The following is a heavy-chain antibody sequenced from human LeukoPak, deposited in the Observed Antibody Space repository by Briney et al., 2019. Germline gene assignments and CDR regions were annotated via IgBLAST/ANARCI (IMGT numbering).Heavy chain of an antibody. V-gene: IGHV1-69*13. CDR2: IIPIFGTA. D-gene: IGHD3-22*01. J-gene: IGHJ4*02. Sequence: ASVKVSCKASGGTFISYAISWVRQAPGQGLEWMGGIIPIFGTANYAQKFQGRVTITADESTSTAYMELSSLRSEDTAVYYCARYLLYDSSGYYYDYWGQGTLVTVSS. CDR3: ARYLLYDSSGYYYDY. CDR1: GGTFISYA.